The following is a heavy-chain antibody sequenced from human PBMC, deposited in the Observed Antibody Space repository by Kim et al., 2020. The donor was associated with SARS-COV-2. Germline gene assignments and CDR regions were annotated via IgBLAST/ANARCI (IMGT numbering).Heavy chain of an antibody. D-gene: IGHD3-3*01. CDR1: GFTFSSYA. CDR2: ISDSGGST. Sequence: GGSLRLSCAASGFTFSSYAMSWVRQAPGKGLEWVSAISDSGGSTYYADSVKGRFTISRDNSKNTLYLQMNSLRAEDTDVYYCAKDFGAPYYDFWSGYYTGMDYYGMDVWGQGTTVTVSS. V-gene: IGHV3-23*01. CDR3: AKDFGAPYYDFWSGYYTGMDYYGMDV. J-gene: IGHJ6*02.